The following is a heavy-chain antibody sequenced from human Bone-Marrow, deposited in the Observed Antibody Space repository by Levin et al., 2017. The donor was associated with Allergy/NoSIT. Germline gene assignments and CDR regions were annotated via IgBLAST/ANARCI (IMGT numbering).Heavy chain of an antibody. D-gene: IGHD4-11*01. J-gene: IGHJ6*03. V-gene: IGHV1-69*06. Sequence: SVKVSCKASGGTFSRYAFSWVRQAPGQGLEWMGWISPTFGTAKNAQKLQGRVTITADKSTNTSYMELSSLRSEDTAVYYCARTVTTHNYYYYYYMDVWGKGTTVTVSS. CDR3: ARTVTTHNYYYYYYMDV. CDR2: ISPTFGTA. CDR1: GGTFSRYA.